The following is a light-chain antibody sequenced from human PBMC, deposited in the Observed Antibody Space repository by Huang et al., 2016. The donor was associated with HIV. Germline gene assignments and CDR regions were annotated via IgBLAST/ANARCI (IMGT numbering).Light chain of an antibody. Sequence: DIQMTQSPSSLSASVGDRVTITCRASQGIGNSLAWYQQKPEKAPRLLLYATSTLESGGPPRFSGSGAGTHCTLTINALQPEDIASYYCQQYHSLPWTFGQGTKVEIK. CDR2: ATS. V-gene: IGKV1-NL1*01. CDR1: QGIGNS. J-gene: IGKJ1*01. CDR3: QQYHSLPWT.